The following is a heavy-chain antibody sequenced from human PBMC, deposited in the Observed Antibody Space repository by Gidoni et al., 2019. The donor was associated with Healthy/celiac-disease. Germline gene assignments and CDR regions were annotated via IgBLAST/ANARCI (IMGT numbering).Heavy chain of an antibody. J-gene: IGHJ4*02. CDR2: INPSGGST. CDR3: ARDIGDGYSDY. Sequence: QGQLVQSGAEVKKPGASVKVSCKASGYTFTSYYMHWVRQAPGQGLEWMGIINPSGGSTSYAQKFQGRVTMTRDTSTSTVYMELSSLRYEDTAVYYCARDIGDGYSDYWGQGTLVTVSS. V-gene: IGHV1-46*01. CDR1: GYTFTSYY. D-gene: IGHD5-12*01.